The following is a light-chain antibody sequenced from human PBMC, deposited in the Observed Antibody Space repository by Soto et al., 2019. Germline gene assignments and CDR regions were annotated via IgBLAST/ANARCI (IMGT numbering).Light chain of an antibody. V-gene: IGLV1-44*01. CDR2: RNN. J-gene: IGLJ3*02. CDR3: AAWDDSLNAWV. Sequence: QSVLTQPPSASGTPGQRVTVSCSGSTSNIGANIVNWYQQLPGTAPKLLIYRNNERPSGVPGRFSGSKSGTSASLAISWLQSEDEATYYCAAWDDSLNAWVFGGGTKVTVL. CDR1: TSNIGANI.